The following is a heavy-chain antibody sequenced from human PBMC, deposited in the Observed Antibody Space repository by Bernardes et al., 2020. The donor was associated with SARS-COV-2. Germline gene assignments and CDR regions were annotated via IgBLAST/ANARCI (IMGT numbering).Heavy chain of an antibody. V-gene: IGHV3-9*01. CDR3: AKNDAFDI. J-gene: IGHJ3*02. CDR1: GFTFDDYA. Sequence: GWSLRLSCAASGFTFDDYAMHWVRQAPGKGLEWVSGISWNSGSIGYADSVKGRFTISRDNAKNSLYLQMNSLRAEDTALYYCAKNDAFDIWGQGTMVTVS. CDR2: ISWNSGSI.